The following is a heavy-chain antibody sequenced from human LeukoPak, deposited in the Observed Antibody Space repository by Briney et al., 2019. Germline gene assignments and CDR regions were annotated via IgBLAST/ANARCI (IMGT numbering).Heavy chain of an antibody. J-gene: IGHJ6*03. CDR1: GYTFTSYG. CDR2: SSAYNGNT. Sequence: GASVKVSCKASGYTFTSYGISWVRKPPGQGLGWMGWSSAYNGNTNYAQKHQGRVTMTTDTSTSTAYMELSSLRSDDTAVYYCARDGANKVRGVHYYYMDVWGKGTTVTVSS. V-gene: IGHV1-18*01. D-gene: IGHD3-10*01. CDR3: ARDGANKVRGVHYYYMDV.